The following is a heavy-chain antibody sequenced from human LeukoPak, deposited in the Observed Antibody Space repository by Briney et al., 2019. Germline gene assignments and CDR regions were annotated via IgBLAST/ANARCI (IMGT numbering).Heavy chain of an antibody. V-gene: IGHV3-30*03. Sequence: GRSLRLSCAASGFTFSSYGMHWVRQAPGKGLEWVAVISYDGSNKYYADSVKGRFTISRDNSKNTLYLQMNSLRAEDTAVYYCARVGSPWFGELLNWFDPWGQGTLVTVSS. D-gene: IGHD3-10*01. CDR3: ARVGSPWFGELLNWFDP. CDR1: GFTFSSYG. CDR2: ISYDGSNK. J-gene: IGHJ5*02.